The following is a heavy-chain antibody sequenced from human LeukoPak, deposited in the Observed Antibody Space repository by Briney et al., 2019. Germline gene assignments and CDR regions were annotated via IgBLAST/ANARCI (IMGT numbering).Heavy chain of an antibody. Sequence: PSETLSLTCTVSGGSISSSSHYWGWIRQPPGKGLEWIGSIYYSGSTYYNPSLKSRVTISVDTSKNQFSLKLSSVAAADTAVYYCARHLRGYCSSTSCYGWFDPWGQGTLVTASS. CDR1: GGSISSSSHY. V-gene: IGHV4-39*01. CDR3: ARHLRGYCSSTSCYGWFDP. D-gene: IGHD2-2*01. CDR2: IYYSGST. J-gene: IGHJ5*02.